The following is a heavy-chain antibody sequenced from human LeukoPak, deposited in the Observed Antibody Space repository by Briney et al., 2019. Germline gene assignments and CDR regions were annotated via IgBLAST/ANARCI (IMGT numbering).Heavy chain of an antibody. CDR1: GYSFTSYW. CDR2: IYPGDSDT. D-gene: IGHD2-2*01. V-gene: IGHV5-51*01. Sequence: GESLKISCKGSGYSFTSYWIGWVRPVPGKGLEWMGIIYPGDSDTRYSPSFQGQVTISADKSISTAYLQWSSLKASDTAMYYCARVGCSSTSCPKWYYYYYYMDVWGKGTTVTVSS. J-gene: IGHJ6*03. CDR3: ARVGCSSTSCPKWYYYYYYMDV.